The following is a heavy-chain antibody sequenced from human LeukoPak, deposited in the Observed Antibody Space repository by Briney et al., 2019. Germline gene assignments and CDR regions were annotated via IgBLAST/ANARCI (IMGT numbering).Heavy chain of an antibody. Sequence: GSLRLSCAASGFTFSSYGMHWVRQAPGKGLEWVAVISYDGSNKYYADSVKGRFTISRDNSKNTLYLQMNSLRAEDTAVYYCAKERIQLWLLLDYWGQGTLVTVSS. CDR3: AKERIQLWLLLDY. CDR1: GFTFSSYG. CDR2: ISYDGSNK. V-gene: IGHV3-30*18. J-gene: IGHJ4*02. D-gene: IGHD5-18*01.